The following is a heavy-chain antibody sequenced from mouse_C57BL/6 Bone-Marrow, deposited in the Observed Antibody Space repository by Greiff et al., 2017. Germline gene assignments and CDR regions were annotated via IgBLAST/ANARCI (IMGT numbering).Heavy chain of an antibody. Sequence: EVQLVESGGGLVKPGGSLKLSCAASGFTFSSYAMSWVRQTPEKRLEWVATISDGGSYTYYPDNVKGRFTISRDNAKNNLYLQMSHLKSEDTAMYYCARVLDSPMDYWGQGTSVTVSS. CDR2: ISDGGSYT. J-gene: IGHJ4*01. V-gene: IGHV5-4*01. CDR1: GFTFSSYA. CDR3: ARVLDSPMDY.